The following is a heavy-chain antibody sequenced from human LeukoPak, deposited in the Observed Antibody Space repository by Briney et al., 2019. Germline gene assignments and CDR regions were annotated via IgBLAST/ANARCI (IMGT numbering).Heavy chain of an antibody. CDR2: ITNDGSST. CDR1: GLTFSSHW. CDR3: ATQQGGNLAY. Sequence: GGSLGLSCAASGLTFSSHWMHWVRQAPGKGLVWVSRITNDGSSTTYADSVKGRFTISRDNAKNMLYLQVNSLRAEDTAVYYCATQQGGNLAYWGQGTLVTVSS. D-gene: IGHD1-14*01. V-gene: IGHV3-74*01. J-gene: IGHJ4*02.